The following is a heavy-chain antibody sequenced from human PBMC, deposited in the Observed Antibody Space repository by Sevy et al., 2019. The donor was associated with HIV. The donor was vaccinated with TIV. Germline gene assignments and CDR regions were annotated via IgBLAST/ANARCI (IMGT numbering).Heavy chain of an antibody. D-gene: IGHD1-26*01. J-gene: IGHJ4*02. Sequence: GGSVRLSCAASGFFFNSYVMSWVRQAPGKGLEWVSGISASGGSTFYADSVKGRFTISRDNFKNALYLEMNSLRVEGTAVYYCAGAGMRAKGCDYWGQGTLITVSS. V-gene: IGHV3-23*01. CDR2: ISASGGST. CDR1: GFFFNSYV. CDR3: AGAGMRAKGCDY.